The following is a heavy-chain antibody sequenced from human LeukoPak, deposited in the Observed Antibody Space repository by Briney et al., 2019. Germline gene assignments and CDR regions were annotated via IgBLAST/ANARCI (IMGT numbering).Heavy chain of an antibody. V-gene: IGHV1-18*01. CDR1: GYTFTTYG. J-gene: IGHJ3*02. CDR2: ISTYDGDT. D-gene: IGHD3-22*01. Sequence: ASVKVSCKASGYTFTTYGISWVRQAPGQGLEWMGWISTYDGDTNYVQKLQGRATMTTDTSTNTAYMELRSLRSDDTAVYYCARDPIRITMIVVPRWAFNIWGQGTMVTVSS. CDR3: ARDPIRITMIVVPRWAFNI.